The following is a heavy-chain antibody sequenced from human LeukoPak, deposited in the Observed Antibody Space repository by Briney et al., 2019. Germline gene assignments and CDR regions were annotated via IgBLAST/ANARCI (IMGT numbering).Heavy chain of an antibody. CDR2: IYYSGST. J-gene: IGHJ6*02. V-gene: IGHV4-39*07. D-gene: IGHD4/OR15-4a*01. CDR3: ARTTIPYYYYGMDV. Sequence: PSQTLSLTCTVSGGSISSGSYYWSWIRQPAGKGLEWIGSIYYSGSTYYNPSLKSRVTISVDTSKNQFSLKLSSVTAAGTAVYYCARTTIPYYYYGMDVWGQGTTVTVSS. CDR1: GGSISSGSYY.